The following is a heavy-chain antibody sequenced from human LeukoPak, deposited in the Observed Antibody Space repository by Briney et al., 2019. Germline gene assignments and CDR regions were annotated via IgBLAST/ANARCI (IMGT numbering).Heavy chain of an antibody. CDR3: ARQGLPLKGPAAFDI. Sequence: SETLSLTCTVSGGSISSYYWSWIRQPPGKGLEWIGYIYYSGSTNYDPSLKSRVTLSIDTSKNQFSLKLSSVTAADTAVYYCARQGLPLKGPAAFDIWGQGTMVTVSS. CDR1: GGSISSYY. CDR2: IYYSGST. J-gene: IGHJ3*02. V-gene: IGHV4-59*08.